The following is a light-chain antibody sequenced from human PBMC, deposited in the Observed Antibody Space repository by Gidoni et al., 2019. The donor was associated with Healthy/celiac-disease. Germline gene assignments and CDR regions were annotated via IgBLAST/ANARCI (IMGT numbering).Light chain of an antibody. J-gene: IGKJ1*01. CDR2: AAS. V-gene: IGKV1-39*01. CDR1: QSISSY. Sequence: DIQMTQSPSSLSASVGDRVTITCRASQSISSYLNWYQQKPGKAPKLLIYAASSLTSGVPTRFSGSGSGTDFTLTISSLQPEDFATYYCQQSYSTPTFGQGTKVEIK. CDR3: QQSYSTPT.